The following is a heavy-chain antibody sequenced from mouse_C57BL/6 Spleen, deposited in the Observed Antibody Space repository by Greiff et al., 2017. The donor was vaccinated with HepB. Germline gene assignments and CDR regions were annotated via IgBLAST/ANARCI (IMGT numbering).Heavy chain of an antibody. J-gene: IGHJ2*01. CDR2: IYPGDGDT. V-gene: IGHV1-82*01. Sequence: QVQLQQSGPELVKPGASVKISCKASGYAFSSSWMNWVKQRPGKGLEWIGRIYPGDGDTNYNGKFKGKATLTADKSSSTAYMQLSSLTSEDSAVYICARRPITTVVPFDYWGQGTTLTVSS. CDR3: ARRPITTVVPFDY. CDR1: GYAFSSSW. D-gene: IGHD1-1*01.